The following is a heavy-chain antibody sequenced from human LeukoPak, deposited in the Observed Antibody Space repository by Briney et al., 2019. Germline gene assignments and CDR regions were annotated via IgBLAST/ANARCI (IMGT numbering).Heavy chain of an antibody. V-gene: IGHV4-34*01. J-gene: IGHJ4*02. Sequence: PSETLSLTCAVCGGSFSGYYWSWIRQPPGKGLEWIGEINHSGSTNYNPSLKSRVTISVDTSKNQFSLKLNSVTATDTAVYYCARHYGPWGQGTLVTVSS. CDR1: GGSFSGYY. D-gene: IGHD3-16*01. CDR2: INHSGST. CDR3: ARHYGP.